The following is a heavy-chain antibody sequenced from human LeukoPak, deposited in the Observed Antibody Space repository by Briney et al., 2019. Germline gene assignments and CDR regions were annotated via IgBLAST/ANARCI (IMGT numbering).Heavy chain of an antibody. J-gene: IGHJ2*01. CDR2: IGTAGEI. Sequence: GGSLRLSCAASGFTFSTYGMNWVRQATGKGLEWVSGIGTAGEIYYPGSVKGRFTISRENAKNSLYLQMNSLRAGDTAVYYCARAAYSSTWYSRYFDLWGRGTLVTVSS. CDR3: ARAAYSSTWYSRYFDL. D-gene: IGHD6-13*01. CDR1: GFTFSTYG. V-gene: IGHV3-13*01.